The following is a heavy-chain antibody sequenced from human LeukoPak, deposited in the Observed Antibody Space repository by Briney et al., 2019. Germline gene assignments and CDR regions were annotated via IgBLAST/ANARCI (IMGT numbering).Heavy chain of an antibody. J-gene: IGHJ4*02. CDR3: SLVTLIQGGNYFDY. CDR1: GGSISSNNW. V-gene: IGHV4-4*02. CDR2: INHSGST. D-gene: IGHD2-21*02. Sequence: SGTLSLTCAVSGGSISSNNWWGWVRQPPGKGLEWIGEINHSGSTNYNPSLKSRVTMSVDKSKNQFSLKLSSVTAADTAVYYCSLVTLIQGGNYFDYWGQGTLVTVSS.